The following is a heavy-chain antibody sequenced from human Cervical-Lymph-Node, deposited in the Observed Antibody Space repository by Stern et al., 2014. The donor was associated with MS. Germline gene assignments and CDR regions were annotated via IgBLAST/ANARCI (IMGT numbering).Heavy chain of an antibody. Sequence: EVQLVASGAEVKKPGESLKISCKGSGYSFTANWTAWVRQMPGKGLEWMWSVYPGDSDTRYSPSFQGQVTISADKSISTAYLQWSSLKASDTAMYYCARDYGDYAFDYWGQGTLVTVSS. CDR2: VYPGDSDT. J-gene: IGHJ4*02. D-gene: IGHD4-17*01. V-gene: IGHV5-51*01. CDR3: ARDYGDYAFDY. CDR1: GYSFTANW.